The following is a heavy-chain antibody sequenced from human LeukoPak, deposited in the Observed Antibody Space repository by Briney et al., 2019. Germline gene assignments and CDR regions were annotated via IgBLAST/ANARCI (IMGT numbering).Heavy chain of an antibody. V-gene: IGHV3-23*01. CDR1: RFTFSSYA. D-gene: IGHD2-21*01. CDR2: ISGNGGST. CDR3: AKDPSVAYCGGDCYPEYFQH. Sequence: GXLRLSCAASRFTFSSYAMSWVRQAPGKGLEWVSAISGNGGSTYYADSVKGRFTISRDNSKNTLYLQMNSLRAEDTAVYYCAKDPSVAYCGGDCYPEYFQHWGQGTLVTVSS. J-gene: IGHJ1*01.